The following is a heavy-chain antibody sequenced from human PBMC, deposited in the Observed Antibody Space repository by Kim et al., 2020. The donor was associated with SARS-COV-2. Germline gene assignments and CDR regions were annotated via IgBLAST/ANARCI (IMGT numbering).Heavy chain of an antibody. CDR3: AKLHQSFGVYYDILTGYFDPGAFDI. CDR2: ISGSGGST. CDR1: GFTFSSYA. J-gene: IGHJ3*02. D-gene: IGHD3-9*01. V-gene: IGHV3-23*01. Sequence: GGSLRLSCAASGFTFSSYAMSWVRQAPGKGLEWVSAISGSGGSTYYADSVKGRFTISRDNSKNTLYLQMNSLRAEDTAVYYCAKLHQSFGVYYDILTGYFDPGAFDIWGQGTMVTVSS.